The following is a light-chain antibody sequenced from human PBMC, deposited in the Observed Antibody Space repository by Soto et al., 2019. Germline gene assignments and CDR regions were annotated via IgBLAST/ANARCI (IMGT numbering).Light chain of an antibody. CDR1: TSNIGNNA. CDR3: PAWYDSLNVVL. CDR2: FDD. V-gene: IGLV1-36*01. J-gene: IGLJ2*01. Sequence: QAVLTQPPSVSGAPRQRVSISCSGATSNIGNNAVNWYQQLPGKAPKLLIYFDDLMPSGVSDRFSGSKSGTSASLAISGLQSEDEGDYYWPAWYDSLNVVLFGGGTKVTVL.